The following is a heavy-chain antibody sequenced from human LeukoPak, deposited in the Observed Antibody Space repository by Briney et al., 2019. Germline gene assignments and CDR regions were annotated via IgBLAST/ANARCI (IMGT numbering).Heavy chain of an antibody. CDR3: AREKPARTFDY. CDR2: IYYSGST. CDR1: GGSISSGGYY. D-gene: IGHD2-2*01. Sequence: SETLSLTCTVSGGSISSGGYYWSWIRQHPGKGLEWIGYIYYSGSTYYNPSLKSRVTISVDTSKNQFSLKLSSVTAADTAVYYCAREKPARTFDYWGQGTLVTVSS. V-gene: IGHV4-31*03. J-gene: IGHJ4*02.